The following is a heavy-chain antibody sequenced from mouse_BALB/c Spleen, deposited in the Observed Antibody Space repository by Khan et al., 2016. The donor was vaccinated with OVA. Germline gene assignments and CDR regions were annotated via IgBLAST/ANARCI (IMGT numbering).Heavy chain of an antibody. CDR3: ARPPYFSYVMVY. CDR1: GYTFRSFG. D-gene: IGHD2-10*01. Sequence: QIQLVQSGPELKKPGETVKISCKASGYTFRSFGMNWVKQAPGKGLKWMGWINTYTGEPTYADDFKGRYVFSLETSASTAYLQINNLKNEDTAIFFCARPPYFSYVMVYWGQGTSGTVSS. J-gene: IGHJ4*01. V-gene: IGHV9-3-1*01. CDR2: INTYTGEP.